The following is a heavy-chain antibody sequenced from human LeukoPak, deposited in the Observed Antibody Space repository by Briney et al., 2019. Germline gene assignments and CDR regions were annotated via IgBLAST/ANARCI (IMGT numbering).Heavy chain of an antibody. Sequence: SETLSLTCVVYGGSFSGYYWSWIRQPPGKGLEWIGEINHSGSTNYNPSLKSRVTISVDTSKNQFSLKLSSVTAADTAVYYCAISSSWYSGWFDPWGQGTLVTVSS. D-gene: IGHD6-13*01. CDR3: AISSSWYSGWFDP. CDR1: GGSFSGYY. V-gene: IGHV4-34*01. J-gene: IGHJ5*02. CDR2: INHSGST.